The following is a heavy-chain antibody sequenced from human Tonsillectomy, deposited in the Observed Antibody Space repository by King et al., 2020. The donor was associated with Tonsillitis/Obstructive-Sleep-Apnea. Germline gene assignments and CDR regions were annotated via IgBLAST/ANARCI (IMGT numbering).Heavy chain of an antibody. V-gene: IGHV3-30*18. D-gene: IGHD1-1*01. CDR2: ISYDGSNK. Sequence: VQLVESGGGVVQPGRSLRLSCAASGFTFSSYGIHWVRQSPGKGLEWVAVISYDGSNKYYADSVKGRFTISRDNSKNTLYLQMNSLRAEDTAVYYCAKGGTTGTTDYFDDWGQGTLVTVSS. CDR3: AKGGTTGTTDYFDD. J-gene: IGHJ4*02. CDR1: GFTFSSYG.